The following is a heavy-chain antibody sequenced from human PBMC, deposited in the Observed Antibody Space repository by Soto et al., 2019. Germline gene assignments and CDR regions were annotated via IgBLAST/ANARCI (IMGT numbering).Heavy chain of an antibody. CDR1: GGSFSGYY. Sequence: QVQLQQWGAGLLKPSETLSLTCAVYGGSFSGYYWSWIRQPPGKGLEWIGEINHSGSTNYNPSLKSRVTISVDTSKNQFSLKLSSVTAADTAVYYCARGAGSGSYYTPPQNFDYWGQGTLVTVSS. CDR3: ARGAGSGSYYTPPQNFDY. D-gene: IGHD3-10*01. V-gene: IGHV4-34*01. CDR2: INHSGST. J-gene: IGHJ4*02.